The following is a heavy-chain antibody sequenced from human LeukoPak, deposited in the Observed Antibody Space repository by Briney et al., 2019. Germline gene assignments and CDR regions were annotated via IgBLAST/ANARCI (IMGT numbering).Heavy chain of an antibody. CDR3: ARGYSGSSPARALVAWYFDL. CDR1: GDSITSNNW. J-gene: IGHJ2*01. CDR2: IHHSGST. Sequence: PSETLSLTCAVSGDSITSNNWWSWVRQPPGKGLEWIGEIHHSGSTNYNPSLKSRVTISVDKSKNQFSLRVSSVTAADTAVYYCARGYSGSSPARALVAWYFDLWGRGTLVTVSS. D-gene: IGHD6-19*01. V-gene: IGHV4-4*02.